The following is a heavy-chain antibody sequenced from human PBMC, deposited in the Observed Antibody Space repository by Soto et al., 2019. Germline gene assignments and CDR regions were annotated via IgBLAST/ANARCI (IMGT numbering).Heavy chain of an antibody. D-gene: IGHD1-1*01. Sequence: GGSLRLSSAASGFIFSYYYMSWVRQAPGKGLEWISYISTRSTYTNYADSVKGRFTISRDNTKNSLYLQMDSLRVEDTAVYYCARDLAWKRGKVGRYYYGMDVWGQGTTVTVSS. V-gene: IGHV3-11*06. CDR2: ISTRSTYT. CDR3: ARDLAWKRGKVGRYYYGMDV. J-gene: IGHJ6*02. CDR1: GFIFSYYY.